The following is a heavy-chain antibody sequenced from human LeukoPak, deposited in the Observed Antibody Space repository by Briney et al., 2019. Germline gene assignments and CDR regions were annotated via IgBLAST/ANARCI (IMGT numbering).Heavy chain of an antibody. CDR3: ARRVRRIIIWHTSHYMDF. CDR1: GGSFSGYS. J-gene: IGHJ6*03. Sequence: PSETLSLTCAVYGGSFSGYSWSWIRQPPGKGLEWIGEINHSGSTNYNPSLKSRVTILVDTSKNQFSLKLSSVTAADTAVYYCARRVRRIIIWHTSHYMDFWGKGTTVTVSS. D-gene: IGHD3-10*01. V-gene: IGHV4-34*01. CDR2: INHSGST.